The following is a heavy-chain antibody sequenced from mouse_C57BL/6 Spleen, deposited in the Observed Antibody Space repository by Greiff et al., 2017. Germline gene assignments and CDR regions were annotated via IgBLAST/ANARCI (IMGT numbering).Heavy chain of an antibody. CDR1: GYTFTSYW. J-gene: IGHJ2*01. V-gene: IGHV1-55*01. CDR3: AGLRRNNFDD. D-gene: IGHD2-2*01. CDR2: IYPGSGST. Sequence: VQLQQPGAELVKPGASVKMSCKASGYTFTSYWITWVKQRPGQGLEWIGVIYPGSGSTNYNEKFKSKATLTVATSSSTAYMQLSSLTSEDSAVYYCAGLRRNNFDDGGQGTTLTVSS.